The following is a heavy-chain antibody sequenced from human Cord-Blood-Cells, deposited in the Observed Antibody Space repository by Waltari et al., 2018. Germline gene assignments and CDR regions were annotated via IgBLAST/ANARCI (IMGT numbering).Heavy chain of an antibody. CDR1: GGTFSSYA. J-gene: IGHJ3*02. V-gene: IGHV1-69*09. Sequence: QVQLVQSGAEVKKPGSSVTVSCKASGGTFSSYAISWVRQAPGQGLEWMGRIIPILGIANYAQKFQGRVTITADKSTTTAYMELSSLRSEDTAVYYCARDAVTSDAFDIWGQGTMVTVSS. CDR2: IIPILGIA. CDR3: ARDAVTSDAFDI. D-gene: IGHD4-17*01.